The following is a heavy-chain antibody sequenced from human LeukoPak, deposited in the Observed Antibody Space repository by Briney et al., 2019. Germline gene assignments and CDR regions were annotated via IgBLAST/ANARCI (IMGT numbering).Heavy chain of an antibody. J-gene: IGHJ5*02. CDR2: IYHSGST. CDR1: GYSISSGYY. CDR3: ARDSGSYVGP. V-gene: IGHV4-38-2*02. D-gene: IGHD1-26*01. Sequence: SETLSLTCTVSGYSISSGYYWGWIRQPPGKGLEWIGSIYHSGSTYYNPSLKSRVTISVDTSKNQFSLKLSSVTAADTAVYYCARDSGSYVGPWGQGTLVTVSS.